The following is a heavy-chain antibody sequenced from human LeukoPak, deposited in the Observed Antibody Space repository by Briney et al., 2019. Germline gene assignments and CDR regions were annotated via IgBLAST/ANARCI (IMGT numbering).Heavy chain of an antibody. Sequence: ASLKASCKASGYTFTGYYMHWVRQAGGRGLEWMGWMNPNSAGTSYAQRVQARVSMTWDASISTPCMQRSRLTADDTAVYYCARGGDYYDSSGYRQQFDYWGQGTLVTVSS. J-gene: IGHJ4*02. D-gene: IGHD3-22*01. CDR2: MNPNSAGT. V-gene: IGHV1-2*02. CDR3: ARGGDYYDSSGYRQQFDY. CDR1: GYTFTGYY.